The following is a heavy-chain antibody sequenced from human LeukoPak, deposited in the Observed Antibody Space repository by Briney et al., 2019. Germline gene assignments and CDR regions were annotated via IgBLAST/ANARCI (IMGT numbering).Heavy chain of an antibody. CDR1: RFSFSDYD. D-gene: IGHD6-13*01. Sequence: PGRSLRLSCRASRFSFSDYDMHWVRQAPGKGLEWVSYISSSSSTIYYADSVKGRFTISRDNAKKSLYLQMNSLRAEDTAVYYCARDLEAAASDYWGQGTLVTVSS. CDR3: ARDLEAAASDY. J-gene: IGHJ4*02. V-gene: IGHV3-48*04. CDR2: ISSSSSTI.